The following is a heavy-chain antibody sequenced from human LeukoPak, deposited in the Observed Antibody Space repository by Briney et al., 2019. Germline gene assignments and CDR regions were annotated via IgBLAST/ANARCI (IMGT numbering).Heavy chain of an antibody. V-gene: IGHV3-48*01. CDR1: GFTFSFYS. J-gene: IGHJ4*02. D-gene: IGHD3-3*01. Sequence: GGSLRLSCAASGFTFSFYSMNWVRQAPGKGLEWVSYISSSTTTIYYADSVKGRFTIPRDNAKHSLYLQMNSLRAEDTAVYYCTRDQGYYIPDYWGQGTLVTVSS. CDR2: ISSSTTTI. CDR3: TRDQGYYIPDY.